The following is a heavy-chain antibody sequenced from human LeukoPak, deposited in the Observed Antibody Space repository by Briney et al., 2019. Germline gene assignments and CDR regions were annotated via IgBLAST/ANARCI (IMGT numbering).Heavy chain of an antibody. D-gene: IGHD3-10*01. Sequence: SETLSLTCTVSGGSISNYYWTWLRQSAGKGLEWVGRIYTSGSTNYNPSLESRVTMSVDTSKNQFSLKLTSVTAADTAVYYCGREGIYGSGRPSLFDYWGQGTLVTVFS. CDR2: IYTSGST. CDR1: GGSISNYY. CDR3: GREGIYGSGRPSLFDY. J-gene: IGHJ4*02. V-gene: IGHV4-4*07.